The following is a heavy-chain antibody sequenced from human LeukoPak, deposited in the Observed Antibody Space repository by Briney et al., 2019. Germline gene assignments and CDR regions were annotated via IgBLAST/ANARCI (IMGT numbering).Heavy chain of an antibody. CDR3: ARGLSPYFAR. Sequence: SETLSLTCAVYGGSFSGYYWSWIRQPPGKGLEWIGEINHSGSTNYNPSLKSRVTISVDQSKNQSSLKLSSVTAADTAVYYCARGLSPYFARWGQGTLVTVSS. CDR2: INHSGST. V-gene: IGHV4-34*01. CDR1: GGSFSGYY. J-gene: IGHJ4*02. D-gene: IGHD3-10*01.